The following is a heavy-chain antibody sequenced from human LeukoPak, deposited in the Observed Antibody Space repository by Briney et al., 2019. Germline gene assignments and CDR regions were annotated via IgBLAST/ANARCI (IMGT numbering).Heavy chain of an antibody. CDR3: AKDFGWPFDD. D-gene: IGHD6-19*01. CDR1: GFSFSTYA. V-gene: IGHV3-23*01. J-gene: IGHJ4*02. Sequence: GGSLRRSCAASGFSFSTYALSWVRQAPGKGLEWVSATSGNGAKTYYADSVRGRFTISRDNSKNTLYLQMNSLRAEDTAVYYCAKDFGWPFDDWGQGTLVTVSS. CDR2: TSGNGAKT.